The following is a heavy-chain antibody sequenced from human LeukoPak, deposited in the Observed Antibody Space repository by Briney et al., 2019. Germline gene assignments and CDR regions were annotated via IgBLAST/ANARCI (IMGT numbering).Heavy chain of an antibody. CDR1: GGSISSYY. V-gene: IGHV4-59*01. J-gene: IGHJ4*02. CDR3: ARDSTQSIFPSGYFDY. D-gene: IGHD3-3*01. CDR2: IYYSGST. Sequence: TSETLSLTCTVSGGSISSYYWSWIRQPPGKGLEWIGYIYYSGSTNYNPSLKSRVTISVDTSKNQFSLKLSSVTAADTAVYYCARDSTQSIFPSGYFDYWGQGTLVTVSS.